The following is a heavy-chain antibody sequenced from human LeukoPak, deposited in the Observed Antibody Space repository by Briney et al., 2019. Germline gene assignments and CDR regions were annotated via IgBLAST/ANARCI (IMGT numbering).Heavy chain of an antibody. D-gene: IGHD3-3*01. V-gene: IGHV1-69*13. CDR2: IIPIFGTA. CDR1: GGTFSSYA. J-gene: IGHJ5*02. Sequence: SVKVSCKASGGTFSSYAISWVRQAPGQGLEWMGGIIPIFGTANYAQKSQGRVTITADESTSTAYMELSSLRSEDTAVYYCARDLRSITIFEVVNWLDPWGQGTLVTVSS. CDR3: ARDLRSITIFEVVNWLDP.